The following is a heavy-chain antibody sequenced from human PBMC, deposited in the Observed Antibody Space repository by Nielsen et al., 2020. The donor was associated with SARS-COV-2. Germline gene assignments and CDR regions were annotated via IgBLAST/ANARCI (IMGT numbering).Heavy chain of an antibody. Sequence: WIRQPPGKGLEWIGEIYHSGSTNYNPSLKSRVTISVDTSKNQFSLKLSSVTAADTAVYYCARVYYYGSGSRRPYYYGMDVWGQGTTVTVSS. J-gene: IGHJ6*02. V-gene: IGHV4-34*13. CDR3: ARVYYYGSGSRRPYYYGMDV. CDR2: IYHSGST. D-gene: IGHD3-10*01.